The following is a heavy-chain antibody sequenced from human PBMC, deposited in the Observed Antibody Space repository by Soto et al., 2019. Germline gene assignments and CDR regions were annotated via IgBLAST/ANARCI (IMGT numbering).Heavy chain of an antibody. CDR2: IYYSGST. CDR1: GGSISRYY. CDR3: ARRWGRTFDY. D-gene: IGHD7-27*01. V-gene: IGHV4-59*08. Sequence: SETLSLTCTVAGGSISRYYWSWIRQPPGKGLEWIGYIYYSGSTNYNPSLKSRVTISVDTSKNQFSLKLSSVTAADTAVYYCARRWGRTFDYWGQGTLVTVSS. J-gene: IGHJ4*02.